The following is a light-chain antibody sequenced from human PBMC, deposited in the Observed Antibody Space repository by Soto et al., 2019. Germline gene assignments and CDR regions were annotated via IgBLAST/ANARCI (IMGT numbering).Light chain of an antibody. V-gene: IGKV3-15*01. Sequence: EILLTQSPGTLSLSPGERATLSCSASQSVSNNYLAWYQQKPGQPPRLLIYDISTRATGVPARFSGSGSGTEFTLTISGLQSEDFALYFCQQYNNWPFSFGPGTRLEIK. J-gene: IGKJ5*01. CDR3: QQYNNWPFS. CDR2: DIS. CDR1: QSVSNN.